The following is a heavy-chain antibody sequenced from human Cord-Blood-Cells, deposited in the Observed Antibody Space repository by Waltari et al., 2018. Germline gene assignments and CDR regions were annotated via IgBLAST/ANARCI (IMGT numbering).Heavy chain of an antibody. D-gene: IGHD2-15*01. V-gene: IGHV4-39*01. Sequence: QLQLQESGPGLVKPSATLSLTCTVSGGSISRSSYYRGWFRHPPGRGLEWIGSIYYSGSTYYNPSRKSRVTISVDTSKNQFSLKLSSVTAADTAVYYCARPQGICSGGSCYSDAFDIWGQGTMVTVSS. CDR2: IYYSGST. CDR3: ARPQGICSGGSCYSDAFDI. J-gene: IGHJ3*02. CDR1: GGSISRSSYY.